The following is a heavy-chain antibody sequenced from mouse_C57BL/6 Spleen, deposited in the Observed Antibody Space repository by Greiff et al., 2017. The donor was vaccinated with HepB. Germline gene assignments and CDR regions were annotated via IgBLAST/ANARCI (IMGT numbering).Heavy chain of an antibody. CDR3: AGKITTVVEDWYFDV. V-gene: IGHV1-42*01. CDR1: GYSFTGYY. CDR2: INPSTGGT. D-gene: IGHD1-1*01. J-gene: IGHJ1*03. Sequence: VQLQHSGPELVKPGASVKISCKASGYSFTGYYMNWVKQSPEKSLEWIGEINPSTGGTTYNQKFKAKATLTVDKSSSTAYMQLKSLTSEDSAVYYCAGKITTVVEDWYFDVWGTGTTVTVSS.